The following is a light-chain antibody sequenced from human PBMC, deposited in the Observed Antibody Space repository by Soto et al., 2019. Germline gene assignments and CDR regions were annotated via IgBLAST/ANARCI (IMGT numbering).Light chain of an antibody. V-gene: IGKV3-15*01. J-gene: IGKJ3*01. CDR2: GAS. CDR3: QQSYSTPFT. Sequence: EIVMTQSPATLSVSPGERATLSCRASQSVSSNLAWYQHKPGQAPRLLIFGASTRATGIPARFSGSGSGTEFTLTISSLQSEDFATYYCQQSYSTPFTFGPGTKVDIK. CDR1: QSVSSN.